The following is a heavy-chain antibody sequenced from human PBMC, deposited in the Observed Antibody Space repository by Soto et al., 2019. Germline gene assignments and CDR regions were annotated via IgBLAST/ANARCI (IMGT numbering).Heavy chain of an antibody. CDR1: GYSFTSYW. D-gene: IGHD3-22*01. CDR3: ARLVYYDSSGYWAPFMDV. Sequence: GEPLKISCKGSGYSFTSYWIGWVRQMPGKGLEWMGIIYPGDSDTRYSPSFQGQVTISADKSISTAYLQWSSLKASDTAMYYCARLVYYDSSGYWAPFMDVWCQGTTVTVSS. V-gene: IGHV5-51*01. CDR2: IYPGDSDT. J-gene: IGHJ6*02.